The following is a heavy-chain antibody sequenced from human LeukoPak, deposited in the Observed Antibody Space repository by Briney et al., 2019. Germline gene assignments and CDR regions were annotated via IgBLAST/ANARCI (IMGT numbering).Heavy chain of an antibody. Sequence: SLRLSCAGSGFTFDDYAMHWVRQAPGKGLEWVSGISWNSGSIGYGDSVKGRFTISRDNAKNSLYLQMNSLRAEDTAVYYCARDLGYGSSSEYYYYYYMDVWGKGTTVTVSS. J-gene: IGHJ6*03. D-gene: IGHD6-6*01. CDR1: GFTFDDYA. V-gene: IGHV3-9*01. CDR3: ARDLGYGSSSEYYYYYYMDV. CDR2: ISWNSGSI.